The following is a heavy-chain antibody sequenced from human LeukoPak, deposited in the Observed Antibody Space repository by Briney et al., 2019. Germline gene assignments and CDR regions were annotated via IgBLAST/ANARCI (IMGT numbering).Heavy chain of an antibody. CDR2: IYYSGST. Sequence: SETLSLTCTVSGGSMSPYHWGWIRQPPGKGLEWTGYIYYSGSTNYNPSLKSRVTISVDTSKNQFSLKLSSVTAADTAVYYCARRFAVNPRYAFDIWGQGAMVTVSS. D-gene: IGHD4-17*01. CDR3: ARRFAVNPRYAFDI. J-gene: IGHJ3*02. CDR1: GGSMSPYH. V-gene: IGHV4-59*08.